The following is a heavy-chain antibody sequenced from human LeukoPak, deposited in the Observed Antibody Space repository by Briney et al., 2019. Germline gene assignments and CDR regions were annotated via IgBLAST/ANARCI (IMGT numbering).Heavy chain of an antibody. CDR3: ARLRGASCFDY. CDR2: IYSGSST. J-gene: IGHJ4*02. D-gene: IGHD2-15*01. Sequence: PGGSLRLSCAASGFTVGSNYMSWVRQAPGKGLEWVSVIYSGSSTYYADSVKDRFTISRDNSKNTLYLQMNSLRAEDTAVYYCARLRGASCFDYWGQGTLVTISS. V-gene: IGHV3-66*01. CDR1: GFTVGSNY.